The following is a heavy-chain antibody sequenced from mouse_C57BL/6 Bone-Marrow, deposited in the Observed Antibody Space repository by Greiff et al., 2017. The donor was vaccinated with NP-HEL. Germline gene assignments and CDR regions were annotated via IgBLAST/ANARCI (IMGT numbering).Heavy chain of an antibody. D-gene: IGHD2-4*01. Sequence: VQGVESGAELVKPGASVKISCKASGYAFSSYWMNWVKQRPGKGLEWIGQIYPGDGDTNYNGKFKGKATLTADKSSSTAYMQLSSLTSEDSAVYFCARSLIYYDYAWFAYWGQGTLVTVSA. CDR3: ARSLIYYDYAWFAY. CDR2: IYPGDGDT. V-gene: IGHV1-80*01. J-gene: IGHJ3*01. CDR1: GYAFSSYW.